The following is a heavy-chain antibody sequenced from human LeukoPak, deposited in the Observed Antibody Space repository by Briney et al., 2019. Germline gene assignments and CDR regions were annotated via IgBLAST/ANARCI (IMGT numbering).Heavy chain of an antibody. D-gene: IGHD4-17*01. CDR3: TTHLDYGDDAFDY. J-gene: IGHJ4*02. CDR1: GFTFSNAW. Sequence: GGSLRLSCAASGFTFSNAWMSWVRQAPGKGLEWVGRIKSKTYGGTTDYAAPVKGRFTISRVDSKNTLYLQMNSLKTENTAVYYCTTHLDYGDDAFDYWGQGTLVTASS. V-gene: IGHV3-15*01. CDR2: IKSKTYGGTT.